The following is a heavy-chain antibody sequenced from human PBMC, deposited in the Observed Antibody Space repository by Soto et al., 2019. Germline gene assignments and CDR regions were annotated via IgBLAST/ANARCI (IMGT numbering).Heavy chain of an antibody. CDR1: GDRITSYW. D-gene: IGHD2-8*01. CDR2: IFPSDSDT. V-gene: IGHV5-51*01. CDR3: ASNGRLSSMTNCFGS. Sequence: GDRITSYWIARVRQIPGKGLEWMGIIFPSDSDTRYSPSFQGQVTISVDKSINTAYLQWSSLRASDTAIYYFASNGRLSSMTNCFGSWGQAALV. J-gene: IGHJ5*01.